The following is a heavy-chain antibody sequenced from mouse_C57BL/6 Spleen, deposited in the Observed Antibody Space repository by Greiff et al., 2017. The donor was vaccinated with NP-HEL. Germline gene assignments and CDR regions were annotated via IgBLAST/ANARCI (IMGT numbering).Heavy chain of an antibody. J-gene: IGHJ4*01. CDR1: GYTFTSYW. CDR2: IYPSDSET. CDR3: ARSGDYYGSSPYYYAMDY. V-gene: IGHV1-61*01. Sequence: VQLKQPGAELVRPGSSVKLSCKASGYTFTSYWMDWVKQRPGQGLEWIGNIYPSDSETHYNQKFKDKATLTVDKSSSTAYMQLSSLTSEDSAVYYCARSGDYYGSSPYYYAMDYWGQGTSVTVSS. D-gene: IGHD1-1*01.